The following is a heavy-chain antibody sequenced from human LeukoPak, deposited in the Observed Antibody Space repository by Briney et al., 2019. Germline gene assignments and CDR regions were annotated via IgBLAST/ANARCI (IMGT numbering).Heavy chain of an antibody. CDR1: EHHLRTHY. CDR3: ARRPAGELAVTDFLES. V-gene: IGHV5-10-1*01. Sequence: GESLKISCRDSEHHLRTHYINWLRQMPGKGLEWMGRIDPSDSYSDYSPSFQGHVTMTADKSTNTAYLQWNSLKTSDTAIYYCARRPAGELAVTDFLESWGQGTLVTVSS. D-gene: IGHD3-16*01. J-gene: IGHJ4*02. CDR2: IDPSDSYS.